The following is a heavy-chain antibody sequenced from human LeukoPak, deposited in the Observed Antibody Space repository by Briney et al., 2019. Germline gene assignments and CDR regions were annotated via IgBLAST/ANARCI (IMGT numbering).Heavy chain of an antibody. Sequence: ASVKVSCKASGYTFNTNGISWVRQAPGQGLEWMGWISAFNGDTNYAQRFQGRVTMTTDTSTSTAYLELRSLRSDDTAVYYCAKDAYTSGWRNYHYIDVWGKGTTVTVSS. CDR2: ISAFNGDT. J-gene: IGHJ6*03. CDR1: GYTFNTNG. CDR3: AKDAYTSGWRNYHYIDV. V-gene: IGHV1-18*01. D-gene: IGHD6-19*01.